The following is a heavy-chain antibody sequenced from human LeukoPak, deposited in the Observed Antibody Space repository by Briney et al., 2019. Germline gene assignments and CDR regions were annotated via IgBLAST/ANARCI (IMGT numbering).Heavy chain of an antibody. CDR2: ISYDGSKK. J-gene: IGHJ4*02. CDR1: GFTFSSYG. D-gene: IGHD5-18*01. CDR3: AKELPGYSYGSY. V-gene: IGHV3-30*18. Sequence: GESLRLSCAASGFTFSSYGMHWVRQAPGKGLEWVAVISYDGSKKFYADSVKGRFTISRDNSKNTVDLQMNSLRPEDTAVYYCAKELPGYSYGSYWGQGTLVTVSS.